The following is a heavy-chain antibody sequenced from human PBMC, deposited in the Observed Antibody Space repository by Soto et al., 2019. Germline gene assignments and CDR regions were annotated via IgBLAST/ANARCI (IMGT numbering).Heavy chain of an antibody. D-gene: IGHD3-9*01. CDR3: ARDYDILTGYSNYYYYYYMDV. V-gene: IGHV1-69*08. J-gene: IGHJ6*03. CDR2: IIPILGIA. Sequence: QVQLVQSGAEVKKPGSSVKVSCKASGGTFSSYTISWVRQAPGQGLEWMGRIIPILGIANYAQKFQGRVTITADKSTSTAYMELSSLRSEDTAVYYCARDYDILTGYSNYYYYYYMDVWGKGTTVTVSS. CDR1: GGTFSSYT.